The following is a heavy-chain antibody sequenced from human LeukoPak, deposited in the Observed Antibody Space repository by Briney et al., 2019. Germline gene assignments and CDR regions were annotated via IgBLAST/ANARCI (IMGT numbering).Heavy chain of an antibody. V-gene: IGHV1-2*02. CDR1: GYTFTDYY. CDR2: INADSGGT. J-gene: IGHJ4*01. D-gene: IGHD3-22*01. Sequence: SVSVSCKASGYTFTDYYMHWVRRAPGQGLEWMGWINADSGGTNYGQTSRGRVTMTRDTSISTAYMELRRLTSDDTAVYYCAREWVVVVDFDCWGQGRLVSVSS. CDR3: AREWVVVVDFDC.